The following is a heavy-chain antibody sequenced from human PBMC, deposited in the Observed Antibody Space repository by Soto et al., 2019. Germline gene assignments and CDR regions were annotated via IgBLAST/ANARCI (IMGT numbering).Heavy chain of an antibody. J-gene: IGHJ4*02. CDR2: ISAHHGNT. D-gene: IGHD1-1*01. CDR3: ARGRYGDY. V-gene: IGHV1-18*01. Sequence: QVHLVQSGAEVKKPGASVKVSCKGSGYAFTTYGITWVRQAPGQGLEWMGWISAHHGNTNYAQKLQGRVTGTRDTSTSTAYMELRSLSSDDTAVYYCARGRYGDYWGQGALVTVSS. CDR1: GYAFTTYG.